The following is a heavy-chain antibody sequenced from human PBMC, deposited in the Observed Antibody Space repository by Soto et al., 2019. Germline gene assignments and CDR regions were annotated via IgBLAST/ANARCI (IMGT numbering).Heavy chain of an antibody. CDR1: GFTFSSYA. V-gene: IGHV3-23*01. Sequence: GGSLRLSCAASGFTFSSYAMSWVRQAPGKGLEWVSAISGSGGSTYYADSVKGRFTISRDNSKNTLYLQMNSLRAEDTAVYYCAKDENPYCGGDCYSAYDYWGQGTLVTVSS. CDR3: AKDENPYCGGDCYSAYDY. J-gene: IGHJ4*02. CDR2: ISGSGGST. D-gene: IGHD2-21*01.